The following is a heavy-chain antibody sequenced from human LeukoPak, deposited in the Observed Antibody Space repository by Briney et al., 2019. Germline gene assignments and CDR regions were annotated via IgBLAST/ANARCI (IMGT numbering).Heavy chain of an antibody. Sequence: SETLSLTCTVSGGSVSNGNYYWSWIRQPPGKGLEWIGNMHYSGSTNYNPSLKSRVTISVDTSMNQFSLLLTSATAADTAVYYCAKDSLLRGSGWDYWYFDLWGRGTLVTVSS. D-gene: IGHD6-25*01. CDR1: GGSVSNGNYY. CDR2: MHYSGST. J-gene: IGHJ2*01. V-gene: IGHV4-61*01. CDR3: AKDSLLRGSGWDYWYFDL.